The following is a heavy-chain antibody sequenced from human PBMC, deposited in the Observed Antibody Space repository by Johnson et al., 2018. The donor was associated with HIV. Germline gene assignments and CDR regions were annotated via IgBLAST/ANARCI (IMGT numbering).Heavy chain of an antibody. Sequence: VQLVESGGGLAQPGGSLRLSCAASGITFTNAWMSWVRRAPGKGLEWVGRIKSKGSGGTTDYAAPVRGTFTISRDNAKNTLYLQMNSLRGEDTAVYYCARGLAMGHDAFDIWGQGTMVTVSS. D-gene: IGHD1-26*01. V-gene: IGHV3-15*05. CDR2: IKSKGSGGTT. CDR1: GITFTNAW. J-gene: IGHJ3*02. CDR3: ARGLAMGHDAFDI.